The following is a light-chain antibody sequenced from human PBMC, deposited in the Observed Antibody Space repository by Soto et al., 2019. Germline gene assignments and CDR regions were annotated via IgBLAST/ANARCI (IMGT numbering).Light chain of an antibody. Sequence: IQRTQSPSTRSASVGDRATITCGAIQSISSWLAWYQQKPGKAPKLLIYDASSLESGVPSRFSSSGSGTEFTLTISSLQPDDFATYYCQQYNSYSRTFGQGTKVDIK. V-gene: IGKV1-5*01. CDR2: DAS. J-gene: IGKJ1*01. CDR3: QQYNSYSRT. CDR1: QSISSW.